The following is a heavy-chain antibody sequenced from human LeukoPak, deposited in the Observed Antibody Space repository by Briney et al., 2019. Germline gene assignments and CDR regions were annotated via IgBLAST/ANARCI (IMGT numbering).Heavy chain of an antibody. Sequence: GASVKVSCKASGYTFTSYGISWVRQAPGQGLEWMGWISAYNGNTNYAQKLQGRVTMTTDTSTSTAYMELRSLRSDDTAVYYCASRTYYYDSSGYSRPYDAFDIWGQGTMVTVSS. J-gene: IGHJ3*02. CDR3: ASRTYYYDSSGYSRPYDAFDI. V-gene: IGHV1-18*01. CDR1: GYTFTSYG. CDR2: ISAYNGNT. D-gene: IGHD3-22*01.